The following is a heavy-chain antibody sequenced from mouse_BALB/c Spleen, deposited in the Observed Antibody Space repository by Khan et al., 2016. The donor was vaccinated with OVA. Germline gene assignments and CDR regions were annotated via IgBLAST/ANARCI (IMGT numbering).Heavy chain of an antibody. CDR1: GYTFTTAG. V-gene: IGHV9-4*02. CDR3: AGGGAAYYRDDGGAMEY. Sequence: QIQLVQSGPELKKPGETVRISCKASGYTFTTAGIQWVQKMPGKGLKWIGWINTHSGVPKYAEDFKGRFAFSLEISVSTTYLQITNLKNEDTATYVDAGGGAAYYRDDGGAMEYWGQGTSVTVSS. CDR2: INTHSGVP. J-gene: IGHJ4*01. D-gene: IGHD2-14*01.